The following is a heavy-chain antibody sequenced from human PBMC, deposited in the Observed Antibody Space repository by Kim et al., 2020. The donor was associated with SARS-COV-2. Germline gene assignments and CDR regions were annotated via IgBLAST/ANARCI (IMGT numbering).Heavy chain of an antibody. Sequence: ASVKVSCRASGYTFTNYDVLWVRQTTGQGLEWMGWMNPKSGNTGYAQKFQGRVTMTSNTAINTAFLELNSLTSEDTAINYCAKGEGGASCPSYYHDYMDV. D-gene: IGHD2-2*01. J-gene: IGHJ6*03. CDR2: MNPKSGNT. CDR1: GYTFTNYD. CDR3: AKGEGGASCPSYYHDYMDV. V-gene: IGHV1-8*01.